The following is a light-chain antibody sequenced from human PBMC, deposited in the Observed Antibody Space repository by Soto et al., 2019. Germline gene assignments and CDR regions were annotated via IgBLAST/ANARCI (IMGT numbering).Light chain of an antibody. CDR2: DAS. CDR3: QQYGSSPRT. Sequence: EGVLTQSAATLSLSPGERATLSFSASQNVGTFLAWYQLKPGQAPRLVIYDASSRATGIPDRFSGSGSVTEFILTISRLEPEDFAVYYCQQYGSSPRTFGQGTKVDI. V-gene: IGKV3-20*01. CDR1: QNVGTF. J-gene: IGKJ1*01.